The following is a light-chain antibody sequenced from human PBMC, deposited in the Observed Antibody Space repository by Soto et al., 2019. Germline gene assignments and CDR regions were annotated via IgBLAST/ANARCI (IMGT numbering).Light chain of an antibody. V-gene: IGKV1-39*01. CDR2: AAS. CDR1: QTVTSY. CDR3: QQSYRFPKT. Sequence: DVQMTQFPSSLSASVGDSLTLTCRASQTVTSYLNWYQQKPGKAPKLLIYAASTLQSGVPSRFSGSGSGTEFTLTIISLQPEDFATYYCQQSYRFPKTFGRGTKVDNK. J-gene: IGKJ1*01.